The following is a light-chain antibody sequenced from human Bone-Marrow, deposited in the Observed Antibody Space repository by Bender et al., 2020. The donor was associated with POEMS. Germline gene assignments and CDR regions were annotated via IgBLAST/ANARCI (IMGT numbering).Light chain of an antibody. Sequence: QSVLTQPPSASATPAQRVTISCSGSSSNIGGNAVNWWQQLPGTAPKLLTYGNDQRPSGVPDRFSGSKSRASASLAISGLQSEDEADYFCSAWDGILNGWVFGGGTELTVL. V-gene: IGLV1-44*01. CDR1: SSNIGGNA. CDR3: SAWDGILNGWV. CDR2: GND. J-gene: IGLJ3*02.